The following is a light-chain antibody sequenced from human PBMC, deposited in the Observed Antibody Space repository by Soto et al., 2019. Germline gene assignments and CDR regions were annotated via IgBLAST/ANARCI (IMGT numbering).Light chain of an antibody. J-gene: IGLJ1*01. CDR2: DVS. CDR1: SDDVGGYNY. V-gene: IGLV2-11*01. CDR3: CSYAGRYTYV. Sequence: LAQPASVSGSPGQSITISCTGTSDDVGGYNYVSWYQQHPGKAPKLMIYDVSKRPSGVPDRFSGSKSGNTASLTISGLQTEDEADYYCCSYAGRYTYVFGTGTKVTVL.